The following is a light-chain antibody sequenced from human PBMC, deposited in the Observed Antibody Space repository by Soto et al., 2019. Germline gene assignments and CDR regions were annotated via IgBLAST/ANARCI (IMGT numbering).Light chain of an antibody. CDR3: SSYTTTSTHV. J-gene: IGLJ1*01. Sequence: QSVLTQPASVSGSPGQSITISCSGTSSDVGAYKYVSWYRQHPGKALKLIIYEVSNRPSGVSSRFSGSKSGNTASLTISGLQAEDEAGYFCSSYTTTSTHVFGTGTKVT. V-gene: IGLV2-14*03. CDR2: EVS. CDR1: SSDVGAYKY.